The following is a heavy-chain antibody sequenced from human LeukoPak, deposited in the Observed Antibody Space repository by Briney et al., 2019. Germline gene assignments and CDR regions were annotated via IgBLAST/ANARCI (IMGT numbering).Heavy chain of an antibody. Sequence: ASVKVSCKASGCTFTSYYMHWVRQAPGQGLEWMGIINPSGGSTSYAQKFQGRVTMTRDMSTSTVYMELSSLRSEDTAVYYCARALPHRRLMDTTMEQHWFDPWGQGTLVTVSS. V-gene: IGHV1-46*01. CDR3: ARALPHRRLMDTTMEQHWFDP. D-gene: IGHD5-18*01. J-gene: IGHJ5*02. CDR2: INPSGGST. CDR1: GCTFTSYY.